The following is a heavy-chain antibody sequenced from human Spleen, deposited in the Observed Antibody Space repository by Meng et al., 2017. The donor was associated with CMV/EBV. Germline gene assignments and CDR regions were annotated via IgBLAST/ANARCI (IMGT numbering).Heavy chain of an antibody. CDR2: INPNSGGT. J-gene: IGHJ4*02. CDR3: ASNPARTISGYLRYFDY. Sequence: ASVKVSCKASGYTFTGYYMHWVRQAPGQGLEWMGWINPNSGGTNYAQKFQGRVTMTRDTSISTAYMELSSLRSEDTAVYYCASNPARTISGYLRYFDYWGQGTLVTVSS. D-gene: IGHD3-22*01. CDR1: GYTFTGYY. V-gene: IGHV1-2*02.